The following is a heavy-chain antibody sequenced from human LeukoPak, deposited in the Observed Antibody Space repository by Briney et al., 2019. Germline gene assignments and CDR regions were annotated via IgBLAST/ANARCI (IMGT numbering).Heavy chain of an antibody. CDR2: IYHSGST. J-gene: IGHJ3*02. CDR1: GYSISSGYY. D-gene: IGHD2-2*02. Sequence: PSETLSLTCAVSGYSISSGYYWGWIRQPPGKGLEWIGSIYHSGSTYYNPSLKSRVTISVDTSKNQFSLKLSSVTAADTAVYYCASLIAPIYCSSTSCHTGHAFDIWGQGTMVTVSS. CDR3: ASLIAPIYCSSTSCHTGHAFDI. V-gene: IGHV4-38-2*01.